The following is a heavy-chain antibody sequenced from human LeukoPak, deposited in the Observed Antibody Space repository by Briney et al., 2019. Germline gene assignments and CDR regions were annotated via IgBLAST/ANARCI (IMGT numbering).Heavy chain of an antibody. V-gene: IGHV4-39*07. CDR3: ARVIVVPAAMNGEYNWFDP. CDR1: GGSISSSSYY. Sequence: PSETLSLTCTVSGGSISSSSYYWGWIRQPPGKGLEWIGSIYYSGSTYYNPSLKSRVTISVDTSKNQFSLKLSSVTAADTAVYYCARVIVVPAAMNGEYNWFDPWGQGTLVTVSS. CDR2: IYYSGST. J-gene: IGHJ5*02. D-gene: IGHD2-2*01.